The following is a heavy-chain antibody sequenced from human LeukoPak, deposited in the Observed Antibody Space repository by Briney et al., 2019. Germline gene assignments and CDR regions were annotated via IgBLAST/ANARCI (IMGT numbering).Heavy chain of an antibody. Sequence: GGSLRLSCVVSGFTISSHGMHWVRQAPGKGLEWVAVISYDGSNKYYADSVKGRFTISRDNSKNTLFLEMNSLRAEDTAVYYCAKALTSGWYLDAFNIWGQGTMVTVSS. D-gene: IGHD6-19*01. CDR1: GFTISSHG. CDR2: ISYDGSNK. CDR3: AKALTSGWYLDAFNI. J-gene: IGHJ3*02. V-gene: IGHV3-30*18.